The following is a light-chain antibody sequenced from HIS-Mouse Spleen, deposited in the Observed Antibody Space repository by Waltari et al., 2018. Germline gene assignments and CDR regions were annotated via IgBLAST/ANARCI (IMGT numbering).Light chain of an antibody. J-gene: IGKJ4*01. CDR2: AAS. CDR3: QQYNSYPLT. Sequence: DIQITQSPSSLAASVGDRVTITRRASQGISSWLAWYQQKPEKAPKSLTYAASSLQSGVPSRFSGSGSGTDFTLTISSLQPEDFATYYCQQYNSYPLTFGGGTKVEIK. CDR1: QGISSW. V-gene: IGKV1D-16*01.